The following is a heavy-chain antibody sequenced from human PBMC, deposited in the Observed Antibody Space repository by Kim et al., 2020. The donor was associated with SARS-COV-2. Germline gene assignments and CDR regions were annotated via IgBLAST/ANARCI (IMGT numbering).Heavy chain of an antibody. CDR1: GGSISSGDYY. V-gene: IGHV4-30-4*01. CDR3: ASRPIDQITMMRNWFDP. Sequence: SETLSLTCTVSGGSISSGDYYWSWIRQPPGKGLEWIVYIYYSGSTYYNPSLKSRVTISVDTSKNQFSLKLSSVTAADTAVYYCASRPIDQITMMRNWFDPWGQGTLVTVSS. D-gene: IGHD3-22*01. J-gene: IGHJ5*02. CDR2: IYYSGST.